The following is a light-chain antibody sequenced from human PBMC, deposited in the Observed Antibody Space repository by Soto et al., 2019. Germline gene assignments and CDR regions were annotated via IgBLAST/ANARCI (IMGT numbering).Light chain of an antibody. Sequence: EIVLAQSPGTLSLSPGERATLSCRASQSVKNYCLAWNQQKPGQAPRLRLYGASCRATGIPDRFTGSGSGTDFTLTIYSLQPEDFATYYCQQTYSLPPDITFGQGTRLDIK. V-gene: IGKV3-20*01. CDR1: QSVKNYC. J-gene: IGKJ5*01. CDR2: GAS. CDR3: QQTYSLPPDIT.